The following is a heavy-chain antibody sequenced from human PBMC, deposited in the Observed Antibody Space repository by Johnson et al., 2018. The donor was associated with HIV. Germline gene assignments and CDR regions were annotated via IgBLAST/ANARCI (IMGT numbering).Heavy chain of an antibody. J-gene: IGHJ3*02. Sequence: MLLVESGGGLVKPGGSLRLSCAVSGFTFSDAWMTWVRQAPGKGLEWVGRITRHTAGGTTDYAAPVKGRFSISRDDSKNTLYLQMNSLKTEDSAVYYCTAALRVKGIWGQGTMVTVSS. CDR3: TAALRVKGI. CDR2: ITRHTAGGTT. CDR1: GFTFSDAW. D-gene: IGHD2-15*01. V-gene: IGHV3-15*01.